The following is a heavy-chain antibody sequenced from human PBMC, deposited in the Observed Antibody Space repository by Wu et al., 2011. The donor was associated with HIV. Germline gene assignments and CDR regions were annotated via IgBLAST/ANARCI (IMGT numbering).Heavy chain of an antibody. J-gene: IGHJ4*02. V-gene: IGHV5-51*01. CDR1: GYTFSSHW. CDR3: AKHDSARGGFDS. D-gene: IGHD3-16*01. Sequence: VQLVQSGAEVKKPGESLKISCKGSGYTFSSHWIAWVRQMPGKGLEWMGIIYPGDSDTRHSPSFQGQVTISADKSINTAYLQWSSLKASDTAIYYCAKHDSARGGFDSWGQGTLVTVSS. CDR2: IYPGDSDT.